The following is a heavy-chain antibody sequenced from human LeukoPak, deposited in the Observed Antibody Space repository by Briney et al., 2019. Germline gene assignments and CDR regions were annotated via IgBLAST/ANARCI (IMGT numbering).Heavy chain of an antibody. D-gene: IGHD1-7*01. CDR3: ARVGELELGRGYYYYYMDV. CDR1: GGTFSSYA. Sequence: GSSVKVSCKASGGTFSSYAISWVRQAPGQGLEWMGGILPIFGTANYAQKFQGRVTITTDESTSTAYMELSSLRSEDTAVYYCARVGELELGRGYYYYYMDVWGKGTTVTVSS. CDR2: ILPIFGTA. V-gene: IGHV1-69*05. J-gene: IGHJ6*03.